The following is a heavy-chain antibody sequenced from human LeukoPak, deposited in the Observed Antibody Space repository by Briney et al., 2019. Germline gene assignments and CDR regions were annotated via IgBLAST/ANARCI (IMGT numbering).Heavy chain of an antibody. CDR2: IYTTGKT. Sequence: SETLSLTCTVSSGSINSYYWGWVRQPAGRGLEWIGRIYTTGKTDYNPSLKSRLTMSVDTSKRQFSLNLMSVTAADTATYFCARHGYTASHYFLDFWSQGTLVTVSS. CDR3: ARHGYTASHYFLDF. V-gene: IGHV4-4*07. J-gene: IGHJ4*02. D-gene: IGHD3-16*01. CDR1: SGSINSYY.